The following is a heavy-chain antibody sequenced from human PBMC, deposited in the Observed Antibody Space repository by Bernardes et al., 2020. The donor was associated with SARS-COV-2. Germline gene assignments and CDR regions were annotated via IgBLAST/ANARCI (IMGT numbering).Heavy chain of an antibody. CDR3: ARAAYTAMVPHFDY. Sequence: GGSLRLSCAASGFTFSIYSMNWVRQAPGKGLEWVSYISSSSSTIYYADSVKGRFTISRDNAKNSLYLQMNSLRDEDTAVYYCARAAYTAMVPHFDYWGQGNLVTVSS. CDR1: GFTFSIYS. CDR2: ISSSSSTI. D-gene: IGHD5-18*01. V-gene: IGHV3-48*02. J-gene: IGHJ4*02.